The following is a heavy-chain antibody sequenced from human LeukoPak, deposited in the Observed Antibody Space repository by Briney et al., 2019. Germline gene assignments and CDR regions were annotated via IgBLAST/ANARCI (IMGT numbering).Heavy chain of an antibody. CDR2: IKSKTDGGTT. CDR3: STDFRL. J-gene: IGHJ1*01. V-gene: IGHV3-15*01. CDR1: GFTFNTAW. Sequence: GGSLRLSCAASGFTFNTAWMNWVRQAPGKGLEYIGRIKSKTDGGTTYYAAPVKGRFTISRDDSKNTLYLQMNSLKIVDPALYYCSTDFRLWGQGTVVGVSS.